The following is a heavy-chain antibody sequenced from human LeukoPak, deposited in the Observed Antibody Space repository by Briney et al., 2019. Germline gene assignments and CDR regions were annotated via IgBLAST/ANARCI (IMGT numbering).Heavy chain of an antibody. CDR2: ISYSGKT. Sequence: PSETLSLTCTVSGGSIISYYWRWIRQPPGKGLEWIGYISYSGKTNYNPSLKSRVTISVDTSKNQFSLRLSSEAAAETGVYFCARQNPAAAGQGLDFWGQGTLVTVSS. CDR1: GGSIISYY. D-gene: IGHD6-13*01. CDR3: ARQNPAAAGQGLDF. V-gene: IGHV4-59*08. J-gene: IGHJ4*02.